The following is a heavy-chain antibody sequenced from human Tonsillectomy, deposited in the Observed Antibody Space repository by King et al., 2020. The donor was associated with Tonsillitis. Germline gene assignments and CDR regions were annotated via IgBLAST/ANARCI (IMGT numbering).Heavy chain of an antibody. J-gene: IGHJ4*02. V-gene: IGHV3-49*03. CDR3: TRDFTDDYGDYSSSDY. D-gene: IGHD4-17*01. CDR1: GFTFGDSA. CDR2: IRSKAYGGTT. Sequence: VQLVESGGGLVQPGRSLRLSCTASGFTFGDSAMSWFRQAPGKGLEWVGFIRSKAYGGTTEYVASVKGRFTISRDNSKTIAYLQMNSLKTEDTAVYYCTRDFTDDYGDYSSSDYWGQGTLVTVSS.